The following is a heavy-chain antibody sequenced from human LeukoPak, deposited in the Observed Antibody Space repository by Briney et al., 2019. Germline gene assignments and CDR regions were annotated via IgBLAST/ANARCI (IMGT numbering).Heavy chain of an antibody. V-gene: IGHV3-23*01. CDR3: AKRLYGSGGYYQFDY. J-gene: IGHJ4*02. D-gene: IGHD3-10*01. CDR1: GFTFSGYA. CDR2: VSAGGGST. Sequence: GGSLRLSCAASGFTFSGYAMTWVRQAPGKWLEWDSTVSAGGGSTYYADSVKGRFTISRDNPKNTLRLQMNSLRAEDTAVYYCAKRLYGSGGYYQFDYWGQGTLVTVSS.